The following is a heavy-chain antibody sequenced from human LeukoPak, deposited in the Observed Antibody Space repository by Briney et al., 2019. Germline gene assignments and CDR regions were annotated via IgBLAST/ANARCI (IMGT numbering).Heavy chain of an antibody. CDR2: ISWNSVSI. J-gene: IGHJ4*02. CDR1: GFTFDDYA. V-gene: IGHV3-9*01. D-gene: IGHD6-19*01. Sequence: PGGFLRLSCAASGFTFDDYAMHWVRQAPGKGLEWVSGISWNSVSIGYADSVKGRFTISRDNAKNSLYLQMNRLRAEDTALYYCAKDSPSSGWYAYWGQGTLVTVSS. CDR3: AKDSPSSGWYAY.